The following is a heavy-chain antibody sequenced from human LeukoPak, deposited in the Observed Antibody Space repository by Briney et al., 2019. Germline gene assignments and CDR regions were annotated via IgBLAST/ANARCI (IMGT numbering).Heavy chain of an antibody. D-gene: IGHD5-24*01. Sequence: GASVKVSCKASGYIFTGYYMHWVRQAPGQGLEWMGWINPNSGGTNYAQKFQGRVTMTRDTSISTAYMELSRLRSDDTAVYYCARSEISPVKSWFDPWGQGTLVTVSS. V-gene: IGHV1-2*02. J-gene: IGHJ5*02. CDR1: GYIFTGYY. CDR3: ARSEISPVKSWFDP. CDR2: INPNSGGT.